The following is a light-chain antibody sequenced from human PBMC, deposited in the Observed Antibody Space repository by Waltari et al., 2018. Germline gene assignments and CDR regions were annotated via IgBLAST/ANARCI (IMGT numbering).Light chain of an antibody. CDR3: QQYKTYPWP. V-gene: IGKV1-5*03. CDR1: QSIAIW. Sequence: DIQMTQSPSTLSPSVGDRVTITCRASQSIAIWLAWYQQKPGKAPNLLVYEASNLRSGVPARFSVSGYGTQCTLTFSILQPDDFATYYCQQYKTYPWPIGQGTKVQIK. J-gene: IGKJ1*01. CDR2: EAS.